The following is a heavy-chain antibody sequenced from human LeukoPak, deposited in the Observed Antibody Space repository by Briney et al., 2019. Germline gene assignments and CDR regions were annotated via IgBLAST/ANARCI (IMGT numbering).Heavy chain of an antibody. J-gene: IGHJ6*03. V-gene: IGHV3-23*01. CDR1: GFTFSSYG. D-gene: IGHD2-2*01. CDR3: ASSIVVVPATRYYYYYYMDV. Sequence: PGGTLRLSCAASGFTFSSYGMSWVRQAPGKGLEWVSAISGSGGSTYYADSVKGRFTISRDNSKNTLYLQMNSLRAEDTAVYYCASSIVVVPATRYYYYYYMDVWGKGTTVTISS. CDR2: ISGSGGST.